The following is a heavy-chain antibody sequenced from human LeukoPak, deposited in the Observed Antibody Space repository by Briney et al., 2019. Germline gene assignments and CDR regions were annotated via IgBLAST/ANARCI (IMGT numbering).Heavy chain of an antibody. J-gene: IGHJ4*02. CDR2: ISSSSSTI. V-gene: IGHV3-48*02. Sequence: GGSLRLSCAASGFTFSSYSMNWVRQAPGKGLEWVSYISSSSSTIYYADSVKGRFTISRDNAKNSLYLQMNSLRDEDTAVYYCARDQGDDILTGYYTGNFDYWGQGTLVTVSS. CDR3: ARDQGDDILTGYYTGNFDY. D-gene: IGHD3-9*01. CDR1: GFTFSSYS.